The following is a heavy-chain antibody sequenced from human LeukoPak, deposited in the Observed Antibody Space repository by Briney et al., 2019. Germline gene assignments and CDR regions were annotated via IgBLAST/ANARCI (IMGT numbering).Heavy chain of an antibody. CDR3: ARARSTVANFDY. D-gene: IGHD4-23*01. CDR1: GGSISSGGYY. CDR2: IYYSGST. J-gene: IGHJ4*02. V-gene: IGHV4-31*03. Sequence: SETLSLTCTVSGGSISSGGYYWSWIRQHPGQGLEWVGYIYYSGSTYYNPSLKSRVTISVDTSKNQFSLKLSSVTAADTAVYYCARARSTVANFDYWGQGTLVTVSS.